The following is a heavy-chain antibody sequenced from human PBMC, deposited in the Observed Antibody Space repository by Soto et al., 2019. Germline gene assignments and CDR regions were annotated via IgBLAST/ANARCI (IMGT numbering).Heavy chain of an antibody. CDR3: ARDPNGDYLGACAF. V-gene: IGHV3-23*01. J-gene: IGHJ3*01. CDR1: GFTFSSFF. Sequence: EVQLLEPGGGLVQPGGSLRLSCAASGFTFSSFFMSWVRQAPGKGIDWVSGIGANGGGTYYADSVKGRFIISRDNSKNTLYLQMNSLRAEDSGVYYCARDPNGDYLGACAFWGQKTMVTVSS. D-gene: IGHD4-17*01. CDR2: IGANGGGT.